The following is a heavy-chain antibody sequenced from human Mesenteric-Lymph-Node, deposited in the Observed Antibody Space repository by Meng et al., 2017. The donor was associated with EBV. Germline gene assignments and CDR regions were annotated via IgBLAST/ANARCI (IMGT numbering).Heavy chain of an antibody. D-gene: IGHD1-26*01. CDR1: GGSIISGGYS. V-gene: IGHV4-30-2*01. CDR3: ARSAGGDYFDY. CDR2: IYHSGTT. Sequence: PQLQESGSGLVRPSQTLSLTCAVSGGSIISGGYSWSWTRQAPGKGLEWIGFIYHSGTTYLNPSLRSRVNLSVDTSKNQFSLNLRSVSAADTAIYYCARSAGGDYFDYWGQGTLVTVSS. J-gene: IGHJ4*02.